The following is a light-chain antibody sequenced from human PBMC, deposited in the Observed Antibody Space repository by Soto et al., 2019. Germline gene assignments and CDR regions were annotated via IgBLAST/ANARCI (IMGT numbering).Light chain of an antibody. V-gene: IGKV3-11*01. J-gene: IGKJ4*01. CDR3: QQRSNWPQIT. CDR1: QSVSKY. CDR2: DAS. Sequence: EIVLTQSPATLSLSPGERATLSCRASQSVSKYLAWCQQKPGQAPRLLIHDASNRATGIPARFSGSGSGTDFTLTISSLEPEDFGVYYCQQRSNWPQITFGGGTKVEIK.